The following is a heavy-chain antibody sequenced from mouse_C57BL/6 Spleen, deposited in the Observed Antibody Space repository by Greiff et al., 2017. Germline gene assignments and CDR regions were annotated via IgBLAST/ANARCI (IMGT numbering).Heavy chain of an antibody. Sequence: VQGVESGPELVKPGASVKISCKASGYAFSSSWMNWVKQRPGKGLEWIGRIYPGDGDTNYNGKFKGKATLTADKSSSTAYMQLSSLTSEDSAVYFCARGMYGYDSWFAYWGQGTLVTVSA. V-gene: IGHV1-82*01. CDR1: GYAFSSSW. J-gene: IGHJ3*01. CDR2: IYPGDGDT. D-gene: IGHD2-2*01. CDR3: ARGMYGYDSWFAY.